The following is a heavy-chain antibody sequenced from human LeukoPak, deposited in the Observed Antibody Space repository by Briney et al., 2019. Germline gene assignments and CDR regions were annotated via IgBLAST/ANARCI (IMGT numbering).Heavy chain of an antibody. Sequence: SETLSLTCTVSGGSISSYYWSWIRQPAGKGLEWIGRIYTSGSTNYNPSLKSRVTISVDTSKNQFSLKLSSVTAADTAVYYCARSDYYDSSGYYHDAFDIWGQGTMVTVSS. CDR3: ARSDYYDSSGYYHDAFDI. CDR2: IYTSGST. CDR1: GGSISSYY. D-gene: IGHD3-22*01. J-gene: IGHJ3*02. V-gene: IGHV4-4*07.